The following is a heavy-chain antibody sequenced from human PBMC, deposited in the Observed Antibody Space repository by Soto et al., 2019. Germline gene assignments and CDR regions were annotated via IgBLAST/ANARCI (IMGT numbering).Heavy chain of an antibody. Sequence: SVKVSCKASGGTFSSYSISWVRQAPGQGLEWMGGIIPIFGTANYAQKFQGRVTITADKSTSTAYMELSSLRVEDTAVYYCARAVIEGYYDSSPYYFDYWGQGTLVTVSS. V-gene: IGHV1-69*06. D-gene: IGHD3-22*01. CDR3: ARAVIEGYYDSSPYYFDY. CDR1: GGTFSSYS. CDR2: IIPIFGTA. J-gene: IGHJ4*02.